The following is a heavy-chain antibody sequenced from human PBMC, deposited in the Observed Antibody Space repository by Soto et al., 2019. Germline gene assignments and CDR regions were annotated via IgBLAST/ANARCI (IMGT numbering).Heavy chain of an antibody. CDR2: IIPIFGTA. CDR1: GGTFSSYA. Sequence: ASVKVSCKASGGTFSSYAISWVRQAPGQGLEWMGGIIPIFGTANYAQKSQGRVTITADESTSTAYMELSSLRSEDTAVYYCARKGEVVQQQLVVYAFDIWGQGTMVTVSS. J-gene: IGHJ3*02. D-gene: IGHD6-13*01. CDR3: ARKGEVVQQQLVVYAFDI. V-gene: IGHV1-69*13.